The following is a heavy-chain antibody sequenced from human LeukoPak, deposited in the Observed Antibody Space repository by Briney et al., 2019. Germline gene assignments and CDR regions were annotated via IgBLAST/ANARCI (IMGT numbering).Heavy chain of an antibody. J-gene: IGHJ6*04. D-gene: IGHD3-9*01. V-gene: IGHV4-38-2*02. CDR3: ARTAYDILRMDV. CDR1: GYSISSGYY. Sequence: SETLSLTCTVSGYSISSGYYWGWIRQPPGKGLEWIGSIYHSGSTYYNPSLKSRVTISVDTSKNQFSLKLSSVTAADTAVYYWARTAYDILRMDVWGKGTTVTISS. CDR2: IYHSGST.